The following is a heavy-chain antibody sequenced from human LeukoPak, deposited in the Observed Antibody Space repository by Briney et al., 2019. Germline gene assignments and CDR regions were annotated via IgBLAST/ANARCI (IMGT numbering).Heavy chain of an antibody. Sequence: ASVKVSCKASGYTFTGHYMHWVRQAPGQGFEWMGWINPNSGGTNYAQKFQGRATMTRDTSISTAHMELSRLRSDDTAVYYCARANPLYCSSTTCLFDYWGQGTLVTVSS. D-gene: IGHD2-2*01. CDR1: GYTFTGHY. CDR3: ARANPLYCSSTTCLFDY. J-gene: IGHJ4*02. CDR2: INPNSGGT. V-gene: IGHV1-2*02.